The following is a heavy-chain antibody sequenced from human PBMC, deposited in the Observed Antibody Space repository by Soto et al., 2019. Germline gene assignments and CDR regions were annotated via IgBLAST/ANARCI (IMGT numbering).Heavy chain of an antibody. CDR3: AKDPYCSSISCYAGNFYY. CDR2: ISDSGGTT. Sequence: GGSLRLSCAASGFTFSNYPMSWVRQAPGKGLEWVSYISDSGGTTYYADSVKGRFTISRDNSKNTLYLQMNSLRAEDTAVYYCAKDPYCSSISCYAGNFYYWGQGTLVTVSS. D-gene: IGHD2-2*01. J-gene: IGHJ4*02. V-gene: IGHV3-23*01. CDR1: GFTFSNYP.